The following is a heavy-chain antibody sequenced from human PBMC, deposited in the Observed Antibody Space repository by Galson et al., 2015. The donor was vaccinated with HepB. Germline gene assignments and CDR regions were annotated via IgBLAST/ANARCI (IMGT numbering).Heavy chain of an antibody. V-gene: IGHV4-30-4*01. CDR1: GGSISSGDYY. J-gene: IGHJ3*02. D-gene: IGHD3-3*01. Sequence: TLSLTCTVSGGSISSGDYYWSWIRQPPGKGLEWIGYIYYSGSTYYNPSLKSRVTISVDTSKNQFSLKLSSVTAADTAVYYCARVVTIFPFDDAFDIWGQGTMVTVSS. CDR3: ARVVTIFPFDDAFDI. CDR2: IYYSGST.